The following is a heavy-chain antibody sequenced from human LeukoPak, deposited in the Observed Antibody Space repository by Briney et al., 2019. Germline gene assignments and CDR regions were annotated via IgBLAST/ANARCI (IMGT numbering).Heavy chain of an antibody. Sequence: GASVKVSCKASGYTFTGYYMHWVRQAPGQGLEWMGWSNPNSGGTNYAQKFQGRVTMTRDTSISTAYMELSRLRSDDTAVYYCARDLGSIAARPIPQRTHWFDPWGQGTLVTVSS. V-gene: IGHV1-2*02. CDR1: GYTFTGYY. CDR3: ARDLGSIAARPIPQRTHWFDP. CDR2: SNPNSGGT. D-gene: IGHD6-6*01. J-gene: IGHJ5*02.